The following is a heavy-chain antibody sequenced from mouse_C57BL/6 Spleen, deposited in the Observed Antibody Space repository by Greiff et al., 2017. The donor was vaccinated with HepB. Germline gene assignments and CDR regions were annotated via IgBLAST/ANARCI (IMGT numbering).Heavy chain of an antibody. J-gene: IGHJ1*03. V-gene: IGHV1-61*01. D-gene: IGHD1-1*01. CDR2: IYPSDSET. CDR1: GYTFTSYW. Sequence: VQLQQSGAELVRPGSSVKLSCKASGYTFTSYWMDWVKQRPGQGLEWIGNIYPSDSETHYNQKFKDKATLTVDKSSSTAYMQLSSLTSEDSAVYYCARQITTVVAKGYFDVWGTGTTVTVSS. CDR3: ARQITTVVAKGYFDV.